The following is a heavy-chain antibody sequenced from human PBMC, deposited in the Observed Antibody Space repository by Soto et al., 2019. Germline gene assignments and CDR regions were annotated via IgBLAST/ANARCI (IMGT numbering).Heavy chain of an antibody. CDR1: GGTFSSYA. D-gene: IGHD3-22*01. Sequence: GASVKVSCKASGGTFSSYAISWVRQAPGQGLEWMGGIIPIFGTANCAQKFQGRVTITADESASTAYMELSSLRSEDTAVYYCASDTYYYDSSGYYSFDYWGQGTLVTVSS. CDR3: ASDTYYYDSSGYYSFDY. CDR2: IIPIFGTA. V-gene: IGHV1-69*13. J-gene: IGHJ4*02.